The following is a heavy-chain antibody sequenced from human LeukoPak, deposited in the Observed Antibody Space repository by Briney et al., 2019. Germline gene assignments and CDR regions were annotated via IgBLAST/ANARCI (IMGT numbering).Heavy chain of an antibody. CDR2: IRSSSSYI. CDR3: ASGYSGSHYSSFDY. V-gene: IGHV3-21*01. J-gene: IGHJ4*02. Sequence: PGGSLRLSCAASGFTFSIYSMSWVRQAPGKGLEWVSSIRSSSSYIYYADSVKGRFTISRENAKNSLYLQINSLRAEDTAVYCASGYSGSHYSSFDYWGQGTLVTVSS. D-gene: IGHD1-26*01. CDR1: GFTFSIYS.